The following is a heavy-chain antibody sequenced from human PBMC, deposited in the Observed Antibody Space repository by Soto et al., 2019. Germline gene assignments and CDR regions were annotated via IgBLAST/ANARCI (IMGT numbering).Heavy chain of an antibody. Sequence: QLQLQESGSGLVKPSQTLSLTCAVSGVSISSGGNSWNWIRQPPGGGLEWIGYIFYSGTTNYNPSLKSRVTMSLDRSKNQFSLKLTSATAADTAVYYCARVQFLLQSGMDVWGQGATVTVSS. J-gene: IGHJ6*02. CDR1: GVSISSGGNS. CDR3: ARVQFLLQSGMDV. CDR2: IFYSGTT. D-gene: IGHD3-3*01. V-gene: IGHV4-30-2*01.